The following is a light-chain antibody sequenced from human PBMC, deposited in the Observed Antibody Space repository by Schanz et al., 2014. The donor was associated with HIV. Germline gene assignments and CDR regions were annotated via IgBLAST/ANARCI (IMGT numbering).Light chain of an antibody. CDR3: QQYFGIPLT. CDR2: WAS. CDR1: QSVLYSSNNKNF. Sequence: DIVMTQSPDSLAVSLGERATLTCKSSQSVLYSSNNKNFLAWYQQKPGQPPKLLISWASTRESGVPDRFSGSGSGTDFTLTISSLQAEDVAVYYCQQYFGIPLTFGGGTRVEIK. V-gene: IGKV4-1*01. J-gene: IGKJ4*01.